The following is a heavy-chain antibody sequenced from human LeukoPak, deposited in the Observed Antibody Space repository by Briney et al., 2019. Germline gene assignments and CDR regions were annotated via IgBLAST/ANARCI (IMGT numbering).Heavy chain of an antibody. V-gene: IGHV4-61*02. J-gene: IGHJ4*02. CDR1: GGSISSGSYY. Sequence: PSETLSLTCTVSGGSISSGSYYWSWIRQPAGKGLEWIGRIYTSGSTNYNPSLKSRVTISVDTSKNQFSLKLSSVTAADTAVYYCARDSELMASVNWGQGTLVTVSS. D-gene: IGHD5-24*01. CDR3: ARDSELMASVN. CDR2: IYTSGST.